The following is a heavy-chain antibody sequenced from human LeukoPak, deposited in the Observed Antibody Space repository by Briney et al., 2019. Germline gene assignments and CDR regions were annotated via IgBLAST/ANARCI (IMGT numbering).Heavy chain of an antibody. D-gene: IGHD3-16*01. V-gene: IGHV5-51*01. J-gene: IGHJ4*02. CDR1: GYSFTSYW. CDR3: ARLFTAARVPDY. CDR2: VYPGDSEA. Sequence: GESLKISCKGSGYSFTSYWIGWVRQMPGKGLEWMGIVYPGDSEARYSPSFQGQVTISGDKSISTVYLQWSSLKASDTAMYYCARLFTAARVPDYWGQGTLDTVPS.